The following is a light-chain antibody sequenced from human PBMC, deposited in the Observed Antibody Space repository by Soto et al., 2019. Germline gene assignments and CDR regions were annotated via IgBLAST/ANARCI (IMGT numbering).Light chain of an antibody. CDR1: QSVSSN. CDR2: DAS. Sequence: EIVMTQSPATLSVSPGERATLSCRASQSVSSNLAWYQQKPGQAPRLLIYDASTRATGVPARFRGSGSGTEFALTISSLQSEDFVLYFCQQYDNWPTFGQGTKVEIK. CDR3: QQYDNWPT. V-gene: IGKV3-15*01. J-gene: IGKJ1*01.